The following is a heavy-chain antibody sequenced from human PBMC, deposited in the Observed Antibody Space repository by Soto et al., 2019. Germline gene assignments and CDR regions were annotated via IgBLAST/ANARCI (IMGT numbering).Heavy chain of an antibody. V-gene: IGHV3-53*01. CDR2: IYSGGTI. CDR1: GFTVTINY. D-gene: IGHD5-12*01. J-gene: IGHJ4*02. CDR3: HGYGY. Sequence: EVQVVESGGGLIQPGGSLRLSCAVSGFTVTINYMSWVCQAPGKGLEWVSVIYSGGTIYYADSVKGRFTISRDTSKNTLYLQMNSLRGEDTAVYYCHGYGYWGQGTLVTVSS.